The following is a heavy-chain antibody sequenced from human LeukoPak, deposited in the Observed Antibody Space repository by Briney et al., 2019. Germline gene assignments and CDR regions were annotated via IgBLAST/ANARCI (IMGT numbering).Heavy chain of an antibody. CDR1: GFTFSSYW. CDR3: ARDPYDGSGGNYGAFDI. CDR2: IKEDGSEK. J-gene: IGHJ3*02. D-gene: IGHD2-15*01. Sequence: PGGSLRLSCAASGFTFSSYWMTWVRQAPGKGQEWVANIKEDGSEKEYVSSVKGRFTISRDNAKNSLNLQMNSLRAEDTAMYYCARDPYDGSGGNYGAFDIWGQGTMVTVSS. V-gene: IGHV3-7*01.